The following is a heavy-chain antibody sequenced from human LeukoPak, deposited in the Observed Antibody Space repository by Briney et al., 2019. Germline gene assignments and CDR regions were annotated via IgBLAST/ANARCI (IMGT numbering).Heavy chain of an antibody. CDR1: GFDFGAYE. D-gene: IGHD3-22*01. J-gene: IGHJ4*02. Sequence: PGGSLTLSCAASGFDFGAYEMNWVRQAPGKGLEWVAYFAGSDTTTYYADSVKGRFIISRDNARNSLYLQMNSLRAEDTALYYCTTLGYHLDSWGQGTLVTVSS. CDR3: TTLGYHLDS. V-gene: IGHV3-48*03. CDR2: FAGSDTTT.